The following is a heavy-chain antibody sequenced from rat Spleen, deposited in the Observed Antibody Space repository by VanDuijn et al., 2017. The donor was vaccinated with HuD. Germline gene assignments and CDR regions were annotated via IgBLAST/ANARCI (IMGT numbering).Heavy chain of an antibody. D-gene: IGHD1-11*01. Sequence: EVQLVESDGGLVQPGRSLKLSCAASGFTFSDYYMAWVRQAPTKGLEWVATISYDGTNTYYRDSVRGRFIISRDDAKSTLYLQMDSLRSADTATYYCARAGYLRDWYFDFWGPGTMVTVSS. CDR3: ARAGYLRDWYFDF. V-gene: IGHV5-29*01. CDR1: GFTFSDYY. J-gene: IGHJ1*01. CDR2: ISYDGTNT.